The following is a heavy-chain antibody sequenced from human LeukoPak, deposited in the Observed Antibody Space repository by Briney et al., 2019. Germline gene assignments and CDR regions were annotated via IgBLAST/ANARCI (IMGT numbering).Heavy chain of an antibody. CDR1: GGSISSSNW. D-gene: IGHD2-15*01. CDR2: IYHSGST. Sequence: SETLSLTCAVSGGSISSSNWWSWVRQPPGEGLEWIGEIYHSGSTNYNPSLKSRVTISVDKSKNQFSLKLSSVTAADTAVYYCAKVSCSGGSCQIDYWGQGTLVTVSS. J-gene: IGHJ4*02. CDR3: AKVSCSGGSCQIDY. V-gene: IGHV4-4*02.